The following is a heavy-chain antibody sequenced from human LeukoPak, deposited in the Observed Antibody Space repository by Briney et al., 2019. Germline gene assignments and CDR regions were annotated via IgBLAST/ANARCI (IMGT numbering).Heavy chain of an antibody. J-gene: IGHJ4*02. D-gene: IGHD3-10*01. Sequence: PGGSLRLSCAAAAFTFSTIAMSWVRHAPGEGLEWDSAISGSGGYTYYADSVKGRFTISRDNSKNTLYLEMNSLRAEDTAVYYCAKEVYYYGSGSYYSANYIDYWGQGTLVTVSS. CDR2: ISGSGGYT. V-gene: IGHV3-23*01. CDR3: AKEVYYYGSGSYYSANYIDY. CDR1: AFTFSTIA.